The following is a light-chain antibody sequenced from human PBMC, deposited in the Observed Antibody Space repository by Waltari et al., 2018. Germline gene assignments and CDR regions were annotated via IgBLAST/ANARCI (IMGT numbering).Light chain of an antibody. J-gene: IGLJ3*02. V-gene: IGLV8-61*01. CDR2: KSN. Sequence: QTVVTQEPSLSVSPGGTVTLTCALSSGSGSSPSSASWYQQTPGQAPRTLVYKSNSRSSGVPDRFSGSILGNKAALTITGAQADDESDYYCLFYMGSGIWVFGGGTRLTVL. CDR1: SGSGSSPSS. CDR3: LFYMGSGIWV.